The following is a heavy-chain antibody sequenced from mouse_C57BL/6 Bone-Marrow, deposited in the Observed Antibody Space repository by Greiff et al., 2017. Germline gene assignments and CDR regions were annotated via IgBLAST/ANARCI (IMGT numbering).Heavy chain of an antibody. Sequence: DVQLVESGGDLVKPGGSLKLSCAASGFTFSSYGMSWVRQTPDKRLEWVATISSGGSYTYYPDSVKGRFTISRDNAKNTLYLQMSSLKSEDTAMYYCARPFYYGSSYRAYWGQGTLVTVSA. CDR2: ISSGGSYT. J-gene: IGHJ3*01. CDR3: ARPFYYGSSYRAY. V-gene: IGHV5-6*01. D-gene: IGHD1-1*01. CDR1: GFTFSSYG.